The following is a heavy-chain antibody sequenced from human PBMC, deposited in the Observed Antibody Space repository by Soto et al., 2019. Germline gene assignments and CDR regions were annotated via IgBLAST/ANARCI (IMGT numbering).Heavy chain of an antibody. V-gene: IGHV3-33*01. D-gene: IGHD4-17*01. CDR3: ARDIDYGDFDNWFDP. Sequence: QVQLVESGGGVVQPGRSLRLSCAASGFTFSSYGMHWVRQAPGKGLEWVAVIWYDGSNKYYADSVKGRFTISRDNSKNTLYLQMNSLRAEDTAVYYCARDIDYGDFDNWFDPWGQGTLVTVSS. CDR1: GFTFSSYG. CDR2: IWYDGSNK. J-gene: IGHJ5*02.